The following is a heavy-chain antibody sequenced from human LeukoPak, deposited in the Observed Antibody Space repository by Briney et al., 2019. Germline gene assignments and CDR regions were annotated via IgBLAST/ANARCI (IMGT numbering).Heavy chain of an antibody. D-gene: IGHD6-6*01. Sequence: GGSLRLSCAAAGISFTSFAMTSVRQAPGKGLEWVSVITGSGRTFYAASVEGRFTISRDNSKNTLSLQLDSLTADDTAIYYCAKGKRVGSPYYFDSWGQGTLVTVSS. CDR2: ITGSGRT. V-gene: IGHV3-23*01. J-gene: IGHJ4*02. CDR1: GISFTSFA. CDR3: AKGKRVGSPYYFDS.